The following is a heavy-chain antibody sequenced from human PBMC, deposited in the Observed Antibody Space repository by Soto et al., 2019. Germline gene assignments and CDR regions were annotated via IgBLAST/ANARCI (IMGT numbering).Heavy chain of an antibody. Sequence: DVQLLESGGGLVQPGGSLRLSCAASGFTFSTHAMNWVRQAPGKGLEWVSALSGSGFSTYYADSVKGRFTIARDNSKNTLYLQMNSLRAEDTAVYYCAKDPYYDFWSDHYRGYYFDYWGQGTLVTGSS. CDR3: AKDPYYDFWSDHYRGYYFDY. CDR2: LSGSGFST. J-gene: IGHJ4*02. D-gene: IGHD3-3*01. V-gene: IGHV3-23*01. CDR1: GFTFSTHA.